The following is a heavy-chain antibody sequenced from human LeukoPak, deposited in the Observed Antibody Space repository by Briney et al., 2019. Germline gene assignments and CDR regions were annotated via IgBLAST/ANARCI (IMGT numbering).Heavy chain of an antibody. D-gene: IGHD3-3*01. CDR2: IYPGDSDT. Sequence: GESLKISCKGSGYSFTSYWIGWVRQMPGKGLEWMGIIYPGDSDTRYSPSFQGQVTISADKSISTAYLQWSSLKASDTAMYYCARRPRGGRITIFGVVIIEGGFDYWGQGTLVTVSS. CDR1: GYSFTSYW. J-gene: IGHJ4*02. CDR3: ARRPRGGRITIFGVVIIEGGFDY. V-gene: IGHV5-51*01.